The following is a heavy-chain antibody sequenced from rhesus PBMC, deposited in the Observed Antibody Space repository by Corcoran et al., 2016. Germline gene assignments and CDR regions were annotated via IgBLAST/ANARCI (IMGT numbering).Heavy chain of an antibody. CDR1: GGTIRVGYD. CDR3: ARRPRVVVVSATTSFDY. J-gene: IGHJ4*01. V-gene: IGHV4-76*01. D-gene: IGHD2-39*02. CDR2: INGSSGST. Sequence: QVQLQESGPGLVKPSETRSLTCAASGGTIRVGYDWSWCRQPPGKGLEWIGYINGSSGSTNYNPSLKNRVTISKDTSKNQFSLKLSSVTAADTAVYYCARRPRVVVVSATTSFDYWGQGVLVTVSS.